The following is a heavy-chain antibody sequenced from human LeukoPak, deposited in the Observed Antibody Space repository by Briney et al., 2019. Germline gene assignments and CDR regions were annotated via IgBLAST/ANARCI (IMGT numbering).Heavy chain of an antibody. J-gene: IGHJ4*02. D-gene: IGHD1-26*01. Sequence: PGGSLRLSCAASGLTFSRYGMHWVRQAPGKGLEWVAVISYDGSNKYYADSVKGRFTISRDNSKNTLYLQMNSLRTEDTAVYYCARSAWEQLDFFYFDYWGQGTPVTVSS. CDR2: ISYDGSNK. CDR3: ARSAWEQLDFFYFDY. CDR1: GLTFSRYG. V-gene: IGHV3-30*03.